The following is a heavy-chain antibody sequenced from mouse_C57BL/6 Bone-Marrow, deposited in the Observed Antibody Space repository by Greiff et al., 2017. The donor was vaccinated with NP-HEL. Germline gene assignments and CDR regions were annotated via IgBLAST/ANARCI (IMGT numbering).Heavy chain of an antibody. Sequence: VQLQESGAELARPGASVKLSCKASGYTFTSYGISWVKQRTGQGLEWIGEIYPRSGNTYYNEKFKGKATLTADKSSCTAYMELRSLTSEDSAVYFCARSHYGSSPAWFAYWGQGTLVTVSA. J-gene: IGHJ3*01. V-gene: IGHV1-81*01. CDR1: GYTFTSYG. CDR3: ARSHYGSSPAWFAY. D-gene: IGHD1-1*01. CDR2: IYPRSGNT.